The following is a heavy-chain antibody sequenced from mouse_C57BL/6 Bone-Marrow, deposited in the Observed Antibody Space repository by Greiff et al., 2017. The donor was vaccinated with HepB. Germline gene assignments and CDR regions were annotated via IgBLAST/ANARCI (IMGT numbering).Heavy chain of an antibody. CDR1: GYTFTSYG. D-gene: IGHD1-1*01. J-gene: IGHJ4*01. V-gene: IGHV1-81*01. CDR3: ARTGYYGSSPKDY. CDR2: IYPRSGNT. Sequence: QVQLQQSGAELARPGASVKLSCKASGYTFTSYGISWVKQRTGQGLEWIGLIYPRSGNTYYNEKFKGKATLTADKSSSTAYMQLRSLTSEDSAVYFCARTGYYGSSPKDYWGQGTSVTVSS.